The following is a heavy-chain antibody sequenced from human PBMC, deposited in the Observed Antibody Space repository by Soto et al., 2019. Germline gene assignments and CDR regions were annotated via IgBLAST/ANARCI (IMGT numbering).Heavy chain of an antibody. V-gene: IGHV1-24*01. J-gene: IGHJ6*02. Sequence: ASVKVSCKVSGYTLTELSMHWVRQAPGKGLEWMGGFDPEDGETIYAQKFQGRVTMTEDASTDTAYMELSSLRSEDTAVYYCARSPDSSGYYTRRYYYGMDVWGQGTTVTVSS. CDR3: ARSPDSSGYYTRRYYYGMDV. D-gene: IGHD3-22*01. CDR1: GYTLTELS. CDR2: FDPEDGET.